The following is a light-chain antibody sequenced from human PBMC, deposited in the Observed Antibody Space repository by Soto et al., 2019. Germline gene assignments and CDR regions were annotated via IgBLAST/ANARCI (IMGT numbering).Light chain of an antibody. Sequence: QAVMTQEPSLTVSPGVTVTLTCGSSTGTVTSDHLPYWFQQKPGQAPRTLIWDASNRHSWTPARFSGSLLGGRAALTLSGAQPEDEAEYYCLLFYNAAAVFGGGTKLTVL. J-gene: IGLJ2*01. V-gene: IGLV7-46*01. CDR3: LLFYNAAAV. CDR2: DAS. CDR1: TGTVTSDHL.